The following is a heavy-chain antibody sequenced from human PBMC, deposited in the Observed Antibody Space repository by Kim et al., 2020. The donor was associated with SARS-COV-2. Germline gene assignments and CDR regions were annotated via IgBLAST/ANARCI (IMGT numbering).Heavy chain of an antibody. V-gene: IGHV5-10-1*01. J-gene: IGHJ6*02. Sequence: TNYRPSFQSHVTISADKSIRTAYLQWSSLKASDTAMYYCAREYYYYGMDVWGQGTTVTVSS. CDR3: AREYYYYGMDV. CDR2: T.